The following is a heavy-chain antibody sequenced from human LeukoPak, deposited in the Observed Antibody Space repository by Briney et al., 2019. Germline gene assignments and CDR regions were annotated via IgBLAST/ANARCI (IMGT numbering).Heavy chain of an antibody. CDR2: INPNSGGT. V-gene: IGHV1-2*04. Sequence: ASVKVSCKASGYTFTGYYMHWVRQAPGQGLEWMGWINPNSGGTNYAQKFQGWVTMTRNTSISTAYMELSSLRSEDTAVYYCARGPYGDYVGEHDYWGQGTLVTVSS. D-gene: IGHD4-17*01. J-gene: IGHJ4*02. CDR1: GYTFTGYY. CDR3: ARGPYGDYVGEHDY.